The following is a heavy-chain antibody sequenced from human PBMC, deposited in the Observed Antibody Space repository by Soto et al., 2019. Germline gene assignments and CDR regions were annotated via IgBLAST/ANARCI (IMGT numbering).Heavy chain of an antibody. Sequence: GGSLRLSCAASGFTVSSNYMSWVRQAPGKGLEWVSVIYSGGSTYYADSVKGRFTISRHNSKNTLYLQMNSLRAEDTAVYYCARELIRRDPITGTTSWFDPWGQGTLVTVSS. D-gene: IGHD1-7*01. V-gene: IGHV3-66*01. CDR1: GFTVSSNY. CDR2: IYSGGST. J-gene: IGHJ5*02. CDR3: ARELIRRDPITGTTSWFDP.